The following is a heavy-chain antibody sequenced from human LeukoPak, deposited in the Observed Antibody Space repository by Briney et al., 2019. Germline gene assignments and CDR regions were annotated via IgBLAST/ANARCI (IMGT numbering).Heavy chain of an antibody. V-gene: IGHV3-23*01. CDR1: GFSFSSYA. CDR2: MSSSDDGR. CDR3: ANSLYSSSWPFFDY. D-gene: IGHD6-13*01. J-gene: IGHJ4*02. Sequence: GGSLRLSCATSGFSFSSYAMSWVRQAPGKGLEWVSAMSSSDDGRYYAASVRGRFTISRDTSRSTLYLQMNSLRAEDAAVYYCANSLYSSSWPFFDYWGQGTLVTVSS.